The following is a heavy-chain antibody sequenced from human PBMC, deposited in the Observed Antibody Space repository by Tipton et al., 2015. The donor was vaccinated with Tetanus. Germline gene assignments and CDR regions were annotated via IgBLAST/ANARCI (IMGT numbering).Heavy chain of an antibody. CDR3: GGERDFQYYLKGSGSFDF. J-gene: IGHJ4*02. CDR2: INPHTGGT. Sequence: QLVQSGAEVKKPGDSVTVSCRASGYSFSDYYLHWVRQAPGQGLEWMGWINPHTGGTKFAQRFQGRVTMTRDTSIRTVYMDLSSLASDDAAICFCGGERDFQYYLKGSGSFDFWGQGTLVTVSA. V-gene: IGHV1-2*02. CDR1: GYSFSDYY. D-gene: IGHD3-10*01.